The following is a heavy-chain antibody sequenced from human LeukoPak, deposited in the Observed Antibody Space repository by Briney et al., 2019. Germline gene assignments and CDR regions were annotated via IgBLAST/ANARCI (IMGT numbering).Heavy chain of an antibody. Sequence: SETLSLTCAVSGYSISSSNWWGWIRQPPGKGLEWIGYIYYSGSTYYNPSLKSRVTTSVETSKNQFSLKLSSVTAVDTAVYYCARIKGSGIVVVPAALDAFDIWGQGTMVTVSS. J-gene: IGHJ3*02. CDR2: IYYSGST. CDR3: ARIKGSGIVVVPAALDAFDI. V-gene: IGHV4-28*01. CDR1: GYSISSSNW. D-gene: IGHD2-2*01.